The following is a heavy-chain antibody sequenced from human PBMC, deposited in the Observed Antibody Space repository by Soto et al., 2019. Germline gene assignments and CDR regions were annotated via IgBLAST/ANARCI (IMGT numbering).Heavy chain of an antibody. CDR1: GFTFSSYA. V-gene: IGHV3-30-3*01. CDR3: ARERKYQLLFRWFDP. CDR2: ISYDGSNK. D-gene: IGHD2-2*01. Sequence: GGSLRLSCAASGFTFSSYAMHWVRQAPGKGLEWVAVISYDGSNKYYADSVKGRFTISRDNSKNTLYLQMNSLRAEDTAVYYCARERKYQLLFRWFDPWGQGTLVTVSS. J-gene: IGHJ5*02.